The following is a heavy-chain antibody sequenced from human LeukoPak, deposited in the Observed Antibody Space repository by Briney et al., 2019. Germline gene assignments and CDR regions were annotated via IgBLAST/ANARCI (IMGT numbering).Heavy chain of an antibody. CDR2: MNPNSGST. V-gene: IGHV1-8*03. CDR3: ARGRSTGYPYYFEY. Sequence: GASVKVSSKASGYTFTSYDINWVRQATGQGLEWMGWMNPNSGSTGYAQKFQGRVTITRNTSISTAYMELSGLRSEDTAVYYCARGRSTGYPYYFEYWGQGTLVTVSS. CDR1: GYTFTSYD. J-gene: IGHJ4*02. D-gene: IGHD5-12*01.